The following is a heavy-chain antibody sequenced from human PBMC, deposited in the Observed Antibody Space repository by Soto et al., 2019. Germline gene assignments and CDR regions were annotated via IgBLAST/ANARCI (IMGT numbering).Heavy chain of an antibody. J-gene: IGHJ1*01. D-gene: IGHD1-26*01. CDR2: IIPILGIA. CDR3: ARAGSGSYYRAEYFQH. V-gene: IGHV1-69*02. Sequence: GASVKVSCKASGGTFSSYTISWVRQAPGQGLEWMGRIIPILGIANYAQKFQGRVTITADKSTSTAYMELSSLRSEDTAVYYCARAGSGSYYRAEYFQHWGQGTLVTVSS. CDR1: GGTFSSYT.